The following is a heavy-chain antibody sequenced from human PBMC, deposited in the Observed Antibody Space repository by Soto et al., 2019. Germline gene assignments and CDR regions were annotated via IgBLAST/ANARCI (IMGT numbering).Heavy chain of an antibody. V-gene: IGHV4-39*01. Sequence: KPSWTLALARTSCGGTMTSSSHSWCLERQPPGKGLERIGTIYFTGNTYYTPSLKSRLTMSIDTSKNEFSLRLNSVTAADTAVYYCAGQTFTRAAASYGRSNWFDPWGPGTLGTVYS. D-gene: IGHD3-16*01. J-gene: IGHJ5*02. CDR1: GGTMTSSSHS. CDR3: AGQTFTRAAASYGRSNWFDP. CDR2: IYFTGNT.